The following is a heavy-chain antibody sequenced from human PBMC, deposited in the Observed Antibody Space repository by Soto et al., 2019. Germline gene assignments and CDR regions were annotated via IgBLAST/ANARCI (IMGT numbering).Heavy chain of an antibody. CDR1: GYTFISNY. Sequence: QVQLVQSGAEVKKPGASVKISCKASGYTFISNYVYWVRQAPGQGLEWMGIINPRGASTSYAQKYQGRVTTTSDTSTSTDYMDLSSLTYDDTAVYYWAREPEACSSTNCHFDYWGQGALFTVSS. CDR3: AREPEACSSTNCHFDY. V-gene: IGHV1-46*01. CDR2: INPRGAST. J-gene: IGHJ4*02. D-gene: IGHD2-2*01.